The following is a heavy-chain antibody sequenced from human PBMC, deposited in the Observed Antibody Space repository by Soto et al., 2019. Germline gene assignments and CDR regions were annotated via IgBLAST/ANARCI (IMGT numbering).Heavy chain of an antibody. D-gene: IGHD2-21*01. CDR3: ARHWIAGSSIP. Sequence: SETLSLTCSVSGDSISSSSQYWGWIRQPPGKGLEWIGSIHYSGTSYYNPSLKSRVTIFVDTSKDQLSLKLSSVTAADTAVYYCARHWIAGSSIPWGQGTLVTVSS. CDR2: IHYSGTS. J-gene: IGHJ5*02. V-gene: IGHV4-39*01. CDR1: GDSISSSSQY.